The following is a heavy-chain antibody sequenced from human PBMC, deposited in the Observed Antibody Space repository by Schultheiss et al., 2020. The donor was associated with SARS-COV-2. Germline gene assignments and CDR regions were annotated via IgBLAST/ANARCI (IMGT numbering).Heavy chain of an antibody. CDR2: IYYSGST. D-gene: IGHD3-22*01. V-gene: IGHV4-59*01. CDR1: GGSISSYY. J-gene: IGHJ4*02. CDR3: AKDYYDSSGYFDY. Sequence: SETLSLTCTVSGGSISSYYWSWIRQPPGKGLEWIGYIYYSGSTNYNPSLKSRVTISVDTSKNQFSLKLSSVTAADTAVYYCAKDYYDSSGYFDYWGQGTLVTVSS.